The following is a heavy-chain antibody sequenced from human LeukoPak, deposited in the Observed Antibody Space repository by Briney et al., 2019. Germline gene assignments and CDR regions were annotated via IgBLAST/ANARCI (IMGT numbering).Heavy chain of an antibody. CDR3: ATLGIRYPSLPDGMDV. V-gene: IGHV1-18*01. J-gene: IGHJ6*02. Sequence: ASVKVSCKASGYTFTSYGISWVRQAPGQGLEWMGWISAYNGNTNYAQKLQGRVTMTTDTSTSTAYMELRSLRSDDTAVYYCATLGIRYPSLPDGMDVWGQGTTVTVSS. D-gene: IGHD3-9*01. CDR1: GYTFTSYG. CDR2: ISAYNGNT.